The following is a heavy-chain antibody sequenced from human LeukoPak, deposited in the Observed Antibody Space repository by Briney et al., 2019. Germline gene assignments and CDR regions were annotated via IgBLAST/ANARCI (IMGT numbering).Heavy chain of an antibody. D-gene: IGHD3-22*01. J-gene: IGHJ4*02. CDR3: ARDPPPQIAFDC. CDR2: ISSSSSYI. V-gene: IGHV3-21*01. Sequence: PGGSLRLSCAASGFTFSSYSMNWVRQAPGKELEWVSSISSSSSYIYYADSVKGRFTISRDNAKNSLYLQMNSLRAEDTAVYYSARDPPPQIAFDCWGQGTLVTVSS. CDR1: GFTFSSYS.